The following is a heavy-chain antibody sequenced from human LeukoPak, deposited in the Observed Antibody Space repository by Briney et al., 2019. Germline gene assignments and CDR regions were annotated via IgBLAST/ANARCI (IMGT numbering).Heavy chain of an antibody. J-gene: IGHJ4*02. V-gene: IGHV1-2*02. CDR2: INPNSGGT. Sequence: EASVKVSCKASGYTFTGYYMHWVRQAPGQGLEWMGWINPNSGGTNYAQKFQGRVTMTRDTSISTAYMELSRLRSDDTAVYYCARVRGWELLEFSFDYWGQGTLVTVSS. D-gene: IGHD1-26*01. CDR1: GYTFTGYY. CDR3: ARVRGWELLEFSFDY.